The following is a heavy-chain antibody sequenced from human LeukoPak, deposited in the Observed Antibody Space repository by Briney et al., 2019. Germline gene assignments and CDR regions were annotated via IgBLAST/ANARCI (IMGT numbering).Heavy chain of an antibody. CDR1: GYNFTSYW. Sequence: GESLRISCKGSGYNFTSYWIAWVRQIPGKGLEWMGIIYPGDSDTRYSPSFQGQVTISADKSINTAYLQWSSLKASATAMYYCARGLRTIRRPLDIVTTGLWFDPWGQGTLVTVSS. D-gene: IGHD5-12*01. CDR2: IYPGDSDT. CDR3: ARGLRTIRRPLDIVTTGLWFDP. J-gene: IGHJ5*02. V-gene: IGHV5-51*01.